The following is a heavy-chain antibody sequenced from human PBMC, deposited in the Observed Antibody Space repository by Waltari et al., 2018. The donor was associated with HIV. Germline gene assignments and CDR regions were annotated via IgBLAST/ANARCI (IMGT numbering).Heavy chain of an antibody. V-gene: IGHV4-39*01. D-gene: IGHD6-13*01. CDR1: GGSISSSSYY. CDR3: ASDSSSWTTAPYYYYGMDV. CDR2: IYYSGST. J-gene: IGHJ6*02. Sequence: QLQLQESGPGLVKPSETLSLTCTVSGGSISSSSYYWGWIRQPPGKGLEWIGSIYYSGSTYYNPSLKSRVTISVDTSKNQFSLKLSSVTAADTAVYYCASDSSSWTTAPYYYYGMDVWGQGTTVTVSS.